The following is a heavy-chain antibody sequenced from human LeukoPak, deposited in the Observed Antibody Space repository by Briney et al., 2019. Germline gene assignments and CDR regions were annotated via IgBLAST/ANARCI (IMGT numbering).Heavy chain of an antibody. CDR3: ARSAVGATLH. CDR2: ISSSGNTR. D-gene: IGHD1-26*01. CDR1: GFTFSDYY. V-gene: IGHV3-11*01. Sequence: GGSLRLSCAASGFTFSDYYMSWIRQAPGKGLEWVSHISSSGNTRYYADSVKGRFTISRDNAKNSLYLQMNSLRAEGTAVYYCARSAVGATLHWGQGTLVTVSS. J-gene: IGHJ4*02.